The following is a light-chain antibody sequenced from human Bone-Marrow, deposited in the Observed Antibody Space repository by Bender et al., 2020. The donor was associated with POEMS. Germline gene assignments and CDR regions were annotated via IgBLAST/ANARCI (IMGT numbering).Light chain of an antibody. CDR1: NSNSGGIN. Sequence: QSVLTQPPSASGTPGQTAIFPVPETNSNSGGINVNCSHNFQGSPPRLVVYSNYQRPSGVPARFSGSKSGTSASLAISDIQSEDEGDYYCSSWDDSLSGWVFGGGTKLTVL. V-gene: IGLV1-44*01. J-gene: IGLJ3*02. CDR3: SSWDDSLSGWV. CDR2: SNY.